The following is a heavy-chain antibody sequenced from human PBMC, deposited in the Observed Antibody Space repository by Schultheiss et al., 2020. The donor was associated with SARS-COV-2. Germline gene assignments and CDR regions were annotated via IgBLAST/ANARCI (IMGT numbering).Heavy chain of an antibody. J-gene: IGHJ3*02. CDR3: ARENMEGAFDI. D-gene: IGHD2/OR15-2a*01. CDR1: GFTFDDYA. Sequence: GESLKISCAASGFTFDDYAMHWVRQAPGKGLEWVSSISSSSSYIYYADSVKGRFTISRDNSKNTLYLQMNSLRAEDTAVYYCARENMEGAFDIWGQGTMVTVSS. CDR2: ISSSSSYI. V-gene: IGHV3-21*04.